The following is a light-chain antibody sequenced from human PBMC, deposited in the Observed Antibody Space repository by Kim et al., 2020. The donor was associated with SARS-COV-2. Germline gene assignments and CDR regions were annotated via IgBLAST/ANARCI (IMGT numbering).Light chain of an antibody. CDR2: AAS. Sequence: ASIGDRVTMSCRASQTIGTNLNWYQQKTGKAPKLLIFAASSLQTGVPSRFSGAGSETDFTLTINSLQPEDFATYYCQQGSTTPYTFGPGTKVDIK. J-gene: IGKJ3*01. V-gene: IGKV1-39*01. CDR3: QQGSTTPYT. CDR1: QTIGTN.